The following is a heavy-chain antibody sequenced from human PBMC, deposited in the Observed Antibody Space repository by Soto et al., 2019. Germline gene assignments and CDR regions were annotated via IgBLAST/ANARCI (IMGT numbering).Heavy chain of an antibody. CDR2: IYYSGST. V-gene: IGHV4-39*01. J-gene: IGHJ4*02. Sequence: QLLESGPGLVKPSETLSLTCTVSGGSISSSSYYWGWIRQPPGKGLEWIGSIYYSGSTYYNPSLKSRVTISVDTSKNQFSLKLSSVTAADTAVYYCARPGDPDYWGQGTLVTVSS. D-gene: IGHD2-21*02. CDR3: ARPGDPDY. CDR1: GGSISSSSYY.